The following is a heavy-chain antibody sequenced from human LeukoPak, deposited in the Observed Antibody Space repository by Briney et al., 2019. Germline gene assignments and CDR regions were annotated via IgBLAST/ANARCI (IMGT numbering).Heavy chain of an antibody. V-gene: IGHV1-8*03. D-gene: IGHD5-18*01. J-gene: IGHJ6*03. Sequence: ASVKVSCKASGYTFTGYYMHWVRQAPGQGLEWMGWINPNSGNTGYAQKFQGRVTITRNTSISTAYMELSSLRSEDTAVYYCARVSGDRRYSYGYYYYYYMDVWGKGTTVTVSS. CDR2: INPNSGNT. CDR1: GYTFTGYY. CDR3: ARVSGDRRYSYGYYYYYYMDV.